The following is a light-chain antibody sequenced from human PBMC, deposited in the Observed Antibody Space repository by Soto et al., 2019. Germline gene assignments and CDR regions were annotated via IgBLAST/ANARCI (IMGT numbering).Light chain of an antibody. CDR2: YDS. CDR3: QVWDSSSDHPV. J-gene: IGLJ1*01. V-gene: IGLV3-21*04. Sequence: SYELTQPPSVSVAPGKTARITFGGNNIGSKSVHWYQQKPGQAPVLVIYYDSDRPSGIPERFSGSNSGNTATLTISRVEAGDEADYYCQVWDSSSDHPVFGTGTKVTVL. CDR1: NIGSKS.